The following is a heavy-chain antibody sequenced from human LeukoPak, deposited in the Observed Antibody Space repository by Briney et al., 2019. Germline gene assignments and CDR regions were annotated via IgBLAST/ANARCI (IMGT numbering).Heavy chain of an antibody. CDR2: ISGDVGGT. D-gene: IGHD6-25*01. Sequence: GRSLRLSCEASGFNFDDSAIHWVRQVPGKGLEWVSVISGDVGGTHYADSVKGRFTISRDNSKNFLYLQMNSLSTEDTALYYCTNAAGSWGQGTLVTVSS. J-gene: IGHJ5*02. V-gene: IGHV3-43*02. CDR1: GFNFDDSA. CDR3: TNAAGS.